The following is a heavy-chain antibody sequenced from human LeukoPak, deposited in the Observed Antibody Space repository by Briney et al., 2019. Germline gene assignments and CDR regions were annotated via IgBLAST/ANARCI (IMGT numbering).Heavy chain of an antibody. V-gene: IGHV1-3*01. CDR3: VRDLGSGWFDY. J-gene: IGHJ4*02. CDR1: GYTFTSYA. Sequence: ASVKVSCKASGYTFTSYAMHWVRQAPGQRLEWMGWINAGNGNTKYSQKFQGRVTITRDTSASTAYMEQSSLSSEDTAVYYCVRDLGSGWFDYWAQGNLVSVSS. CDR2: INAGNGNT. D-gene: IGHD6-19*01.